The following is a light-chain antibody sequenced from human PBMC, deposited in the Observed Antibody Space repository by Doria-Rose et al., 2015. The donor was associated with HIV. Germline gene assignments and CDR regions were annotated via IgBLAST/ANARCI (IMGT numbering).Light chain of an antibody. V-gene: IGKV4-1*01. CDR2: WAS. CDR1: QSLLYTSKNY. J-gene: IGKJ3*01. CDR3: QQYYDTPS. Sequence: DIRMTQSPESLGMSLGERATLNCKSNQSLLYTSKNYLAWYQQKPGQPPKLLTYWASTWQSGVPARFSGSGSGTDFTLTISSLEAEDVAVYYCQQYYDTPSFGPGTTVDIK.